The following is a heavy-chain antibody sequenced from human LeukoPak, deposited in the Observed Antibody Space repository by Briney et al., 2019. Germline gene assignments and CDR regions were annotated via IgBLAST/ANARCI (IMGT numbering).Heavy chain of an antibody. Sequence: GGSLRLSCAASGFTFSSYSMNWVRQAPGKGLEWVSSISPRSDYIYYADSLKGRFTISRDNAKDLLYLQMNSPRAEDTAVYYCARVSVGATNYFDFWGQGTLVTVSS. J-gene: IGHJ4*02. CDR2: ISPRSDYI. CDR3: ARVSVGATNYFDF. V-gene: IGHV3-21*01. CDR1: GFTFSSYS. D-gene: IGHD1-26*01.